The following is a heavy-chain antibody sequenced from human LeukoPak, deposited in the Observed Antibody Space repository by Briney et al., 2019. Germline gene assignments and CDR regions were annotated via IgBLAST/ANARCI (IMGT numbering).Heavy chain of an antibody. CDR1: GYTFTSYD. V-gene: IGHV1-2*02. J-gene: IGHJ6*03. Sequence: ASVKVSCKASGYTFTSYDINWVRQATGQGLEWMGWINPNSGGTNYAQKFQGRVTMTRDTSISTAYMELSRLRSDDTAVYYCARDPSYDRQYYYYYYYMDVWGKGTTVTVSS. CDR2: INPNSGGT. CDR3: ARDPSYDRQYYYYYYYMDV. D-gene: IGHD3-3*01.